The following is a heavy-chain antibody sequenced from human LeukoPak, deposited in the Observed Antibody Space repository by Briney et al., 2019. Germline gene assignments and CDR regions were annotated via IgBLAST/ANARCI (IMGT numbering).Heavy chain of an antibody. V-gene: IGHV3-30-3*01. CDR1: GFTFSGYP. CDR3: AREGGIVATILDY. CDR2: ISYDGSNK. D-gene: IGHD5-12*01. J-gene: IGHJ4*02. Sequence: GGSLRLSCAASGFTFSGYPIHWVRQAPGKGLEWVAVISYDGSNKYYADSVKGRFTISRDNAKNSLYLQMNGLRAEDTAVYYCAREGGIVATILDYWGQGTLVTVSS.